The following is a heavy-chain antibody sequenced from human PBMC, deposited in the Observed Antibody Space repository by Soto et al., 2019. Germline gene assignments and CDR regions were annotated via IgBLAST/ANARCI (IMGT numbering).Heavy chain of an antibody. Sequence: EVQLLESGGGLVQPGGSLRLSCAASGFTFSSYPRSWVGQAPGKGLEWVSAISGSGGSTYYADSVKGRFTISRDNSKNTLYLQMNSLRAEDTAVYYCAKDRSGWYDAFDIWGQGTMVTVSS. CDR1: GFTFSSYP. V-gene: IGHV3-23*01. CDR3: AKDRSGWYDAFDI. CDR2: ISGSGGST. J-gene: IGHJ3*02. D-gene: IGHD6-19*01.